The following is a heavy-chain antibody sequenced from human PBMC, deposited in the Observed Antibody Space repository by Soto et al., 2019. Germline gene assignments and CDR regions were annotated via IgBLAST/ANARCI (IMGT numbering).Heavy chain of an antibody. V-gene: IGHV4-59*01. CDR2: IYYSGST. Sequence: SETLSLTCTVSGGSISSYYWSWIRQPPGKGLEWIGYIYYSGSTNYNPSLKSRVTISVDTSKNQFSLKLSSVTAADTAVYYCARESIAVAGIFDYWGQGTMVTVYS. D-gene: IGHD6-19*01. CDR3: ARESIAVAGIFDY. CDR1: GGSISSYY. J-gene: IGHJ4*02.